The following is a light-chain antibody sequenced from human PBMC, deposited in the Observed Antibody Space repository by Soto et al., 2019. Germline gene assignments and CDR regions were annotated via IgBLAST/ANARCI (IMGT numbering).Light chain of an antibody. CDR3: QVWDSSSDHPV. CDR1: NIGSKS. Sequence: SYELTQPPSVSVAPGQTARITCGGNNIGSKSVHWYQQKPGQAPVLVVYDDNDRPSGIPERFSGSNSGNTATLTISRVEAGDEADYYCQVWDSSSDHPVFGGGTKLTV. CDR2: DDN. V-gene: IGLV3-21*02. J-gene: IGLJ3*02.